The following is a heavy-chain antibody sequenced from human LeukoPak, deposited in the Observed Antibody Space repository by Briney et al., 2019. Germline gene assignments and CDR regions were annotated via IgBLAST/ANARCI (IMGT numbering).Heavy chain of an antibody. J-gene: IGHJ4*02. Sequence: GGSLRLSCAASAFTFSSFALHWVRQAPGKGLEWVAVIAYDGSYKYYADSVKGRFTISRDNSKHTLYLEMNMLRADDTAVYYCARGDWDYGSGNFGYWGQGTLVTVSS. V-gene: IGHV3-30*04. CDR2: IAYDGSYK. D-gene: IGHD3-10*01. CDR3: ARGDWDYGSGNFGY. CDR1: AFTFSSFA.